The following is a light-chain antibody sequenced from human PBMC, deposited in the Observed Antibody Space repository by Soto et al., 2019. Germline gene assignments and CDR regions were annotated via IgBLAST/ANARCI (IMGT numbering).Light chain of an antibody. V-gene: IGLV2-14*03. Sequence: QPVLTQPASVSASPGQSITISCTGASSDVGGYNYVSWYQQHPGKAPKLIISDVSNRPSGVSNRFSGSKSGSTASLTISGLQSEDEADYYCASYTSSSPPYVVFGGGTKVTVL. CDR3: ASYTSSSPPYVV. J-gene: IGLJ2*01. CDR2: DVS. CDR1: SSDVGGYNY.